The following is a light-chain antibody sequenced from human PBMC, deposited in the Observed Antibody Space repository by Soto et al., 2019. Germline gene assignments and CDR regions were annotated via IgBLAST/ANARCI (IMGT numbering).Light chain of an antibody. J-gene: IGLJ3*02. CDR3: CSYAGSYTWV. V-gene: IGLV2-11*01. CDR2: DVI. Sequence: QSALTQPRSVSGSPGQSVTISCTGTSSDVGGYNYVSWYQQHPGKAPQLMIHDVIKRPSGVPDRFSGSKSGNTASLTISGLQAEDEADYYCCSYAGSYTWVFGGGTQLTVL. CDR1: SSDVGGYNY.